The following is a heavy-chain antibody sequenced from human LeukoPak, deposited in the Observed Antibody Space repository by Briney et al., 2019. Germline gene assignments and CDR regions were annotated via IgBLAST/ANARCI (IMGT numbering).Heavy chain of an antibody. D-gene: IGHD3-16*02. Sequence: ASEAPALNCPVPGGSISSYWGSWIRQPPRKGLEIIGRIYTTGRTNYNPSLKSRVSMSVDTSKNKFSLELRSVTAADTAVYFCARAGYTISSYRFDYWGQGALVTVSS. V-gene: IGHV4-4*07. CDR2: IYTTGRT. J-gene: IGHJ4*02. CDR1: GGSISSYW. CDR3: ARAGYTISSYRFDY.